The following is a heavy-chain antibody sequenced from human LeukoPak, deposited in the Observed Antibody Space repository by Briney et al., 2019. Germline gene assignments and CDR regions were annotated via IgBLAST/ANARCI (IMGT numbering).Heavy chain of an antibody. CDR1: GFTFSSYW. CDR3: ARSGSSYYLDY. Sequence: GGSLRLSCAASGFTFSSYWMHWVRQAPGKGLVWVSRINSDGSSTSYADSVKGRFTISRDNAKNSLYLQMNSLRAEDTAVYYCARSGSSYYLDYWGQGTLVTVSS. V-gene: IGHV3-74*01. CDR2: INSDGSST. J-gene: IGHJ4*02.